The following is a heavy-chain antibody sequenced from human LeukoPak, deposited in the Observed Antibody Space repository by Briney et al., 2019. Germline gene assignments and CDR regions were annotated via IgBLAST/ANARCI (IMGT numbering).Heavy chain of an antibody. CDR2: ISSSSSYI. CDR1: GFTFSSYS. D-gene: IGHD3-16*02. CDR3: AGDRTEDYVWGSYRYAPQVYYSDY. Sequence: PGGSLRLSCAASGFTFSSYSMNWVRQAPGKGLEWVSSISSSSSYIYYADSVKGRFTISRDNAKNSLYLQMNSLRAEDTAVYYCAGDRTEDYVWGSYRYAPQVYYSDYWGQGTLVTVSS. J-gene: IGHJ4*02. V-gene: IGHV3-21*01.